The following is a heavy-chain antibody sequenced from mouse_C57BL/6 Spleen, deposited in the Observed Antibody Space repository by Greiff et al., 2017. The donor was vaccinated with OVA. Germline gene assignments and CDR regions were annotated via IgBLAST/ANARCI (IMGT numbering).Heavy chain of an antibody. CDR3: ARDSSGYAMDY. D-gene: IGHD3-2*02. CDR2: IDPEDGET. CDR1: GFNIKDYY. Sequence: EVQLQQSGAELVKPGASVKLSCTASGFNIKDYYMHWVKQRTEQGLEWIGRIDPEDGETKYAPKFPGKATITADTSSNTAYLQLSSLTSEDTAVYYCARDSSGYAMDYWGQGTSVTVSS. V-gene: IGHV14-2*01. J-gene: IGHJ4*01.